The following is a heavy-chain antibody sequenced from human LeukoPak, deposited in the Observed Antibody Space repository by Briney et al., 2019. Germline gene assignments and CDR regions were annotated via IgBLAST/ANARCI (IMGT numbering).Heavy chain of an antibody. D-gene: IGHD3-22*01. CDR2: FDPEDGET. CDR3: ATVVRDSSGYYRERWYFDY. CDR1: GYTLTELS. J-gene: IGHJ4*02. Sequence: ASVKVSRKVSGYTLTELSMHWVRQAPGKGLEWMGGFDPEDGETIYAQKFQGRVTMTEDTSTDTAYMELSSLRSEDTAVYYCATVVRDSSGYYRERWYFDYWGQGTLVTVSS. V-gene: IGHV1-24*01.